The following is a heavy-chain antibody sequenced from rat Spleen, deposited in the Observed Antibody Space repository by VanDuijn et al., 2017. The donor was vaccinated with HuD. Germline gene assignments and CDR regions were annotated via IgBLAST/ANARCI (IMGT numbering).Heavy chain of an antibody. V-gene: IGHV5-25*01. CDR1: GFTFSNYY. Sequence: EVQLVESGGGLVQPGRSLKLSYAASGFTFSNYYMAWVRQAPTKGLEWVAHISTGGGTTYYRDSVKGRFTISRDNAKSSLYLQMDSLRSEDTATYYCARAGGYNYFDYWGQGVMVTVSS. J-gene: IGHJ2*01. CDR3: ARAGGYNYFDY. CDR2: ISTGGGTT. D-gene: IGHD1-11*01.